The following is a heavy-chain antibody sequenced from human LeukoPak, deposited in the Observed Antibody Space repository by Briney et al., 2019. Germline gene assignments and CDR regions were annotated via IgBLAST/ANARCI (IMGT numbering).Heavy chain of an antibody. CDR2: IYYSGTT. CDR3: ATTTIRLGY. J-gene: IGHJ4*02. CDR1: GGSISSSSYY. Sequence: PSETLSLTCTVSGGSISSSSYYWGWIRQPPGKGLEWIGSIYYSGTTYYNPSLKSRVTISVDTSKNQFSLKLSSVTAADTAVYYCATTTIRLGYWGQGTLVTVSS. V-gene: IGHV4-39*07. D-gene: IGHD1-26*01.